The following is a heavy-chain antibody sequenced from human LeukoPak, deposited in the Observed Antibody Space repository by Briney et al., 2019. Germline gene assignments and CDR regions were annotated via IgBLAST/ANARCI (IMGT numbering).Heavy chain of an antibody. CDR2: IKQDGSEK. CDR3: ARPYGDYDYYFDY. CDR1: GFTFSSYW. V-gene: IGHV3-7*01. J-gene: IGHJ4*02. D-gene: IGHD4-17*01. Sequence: GGSLRLSCAASGFTFSSYWMSWVRQAPGKGLEWVANIKQDGSEKYYVDSVKGRFTISRDNAKNSLYLQMNSLRAEDTAVYYCARPYGDYDYYFDYWGQGTLVTVSS.